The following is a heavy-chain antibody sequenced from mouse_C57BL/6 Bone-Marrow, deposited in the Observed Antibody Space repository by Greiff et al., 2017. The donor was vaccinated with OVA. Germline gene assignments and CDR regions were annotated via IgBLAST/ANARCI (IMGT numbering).Heavy chain of an antibody. CDR3: ARRRIRYAIDD. V-gene: IGHV1-53*01. CDR1: GYTFTSYW. J-gene: IGHJ4*01. Sequence: QVHVKQSGTELVKPGASVKLSCKASGYTFTSYWMHWVKQRPGQGLEWIGNINPSNGGTNYNEKFKSKATLTVDKSSSTAYMQLSSLTSEDSAVYYYARRRIRYAIDDWGQGTSVTVSS. CDR2: INPSNGGT.